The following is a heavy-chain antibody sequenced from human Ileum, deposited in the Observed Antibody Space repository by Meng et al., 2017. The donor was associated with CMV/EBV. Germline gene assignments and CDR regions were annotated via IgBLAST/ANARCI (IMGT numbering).Heavy chain of an antibody. D-gene: IGHD6-13*01. Sequence: SETLSLTCAVYGGSFSGYYWSWIRQPPGKGLEWIGEINHSGSTNYNPSLKSRVTILVDTSKNQFSLKLSSVTAADTAVYYCVRQQPTSQYFQYWGQGTPVTVSS. V-gene: IGHV4-34*01. CDR1: GGSFSGYY. CDR2: INHSGST. CDR3: VRQQPTSQYFQY. J-gene: IGHJ1*01.